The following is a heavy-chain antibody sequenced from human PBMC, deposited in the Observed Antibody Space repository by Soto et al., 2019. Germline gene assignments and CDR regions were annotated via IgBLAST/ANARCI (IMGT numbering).Heavy chain of an antibody. D-gene: IGHD3-10*01. CDR2: IWYDGSNK. CDR3: ARKVDYYGPGSLDY. V-gene: IGHV3-33*01. Sequence: PGGSLRLSCAASGFTFSSYGMHWVRQAPGKGLEWVAVIWYDGSNKYYADSVKGRFTISRDNSKNTLYLQMNSLRAEDTAVYYCARKVDYYGPGSLDYWGQGTLVTVSS. CDR1: GFTFSSYG. J-gene: IGHJ4*02.